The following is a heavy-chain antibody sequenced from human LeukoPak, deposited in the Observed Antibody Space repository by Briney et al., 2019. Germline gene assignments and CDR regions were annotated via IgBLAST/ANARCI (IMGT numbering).Heavy chain of an antibody. CDR2: ISGSGGST. D-gene: IGHD6-13*01. CDR1: GFTFSSYA. V-gene: IGHV3-23*01. J-gene: IGHJ4*02. CDR3: ARDRAAAGYDY. Sequence: GGSLRLSCAASGFTFSSYAMSWVRQAPGKGLEWVSAISGSGGSTYYADSVKGRFTIARDNAKNSLYLQMNSLRAEDTAVYYCARDRAAAGYDYWGQGTLVTVSS.